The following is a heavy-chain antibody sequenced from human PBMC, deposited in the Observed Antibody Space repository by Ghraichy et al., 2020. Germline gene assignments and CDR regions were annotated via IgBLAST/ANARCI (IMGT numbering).Heavy chain of an antibody. D-gene: IGHD6-13*01. CDR1: GFTFDDYT. Sequence: GESLNISCAASGFTFDDYTMHWVRQAPGKGLEWVSLISWDGGSTYYADSVKGRFTISRDNSKNSLYLQMNSLRTEDTALYYCVPRGYSSSGYFDYWGQGTLVTVSS. J-gene: IGHJ4*02. V-gene: IGHV3-43*01. CDR3: VPRGYSSSGYFDY. CDR2: ISWDGGST.